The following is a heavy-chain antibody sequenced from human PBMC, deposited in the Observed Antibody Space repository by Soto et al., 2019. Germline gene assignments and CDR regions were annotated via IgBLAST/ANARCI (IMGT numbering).Heavy chain of an antibody. CDR1: GYTFTGYY. CDR2: INPNSGGT. CDR3: ARVGVTGDSAFDI. Sequence: ASVKVSCKASGYTFTGYYMHWVRQAPGQGLEWMGWINPNSGGTNYAQKFQGWVTMTRDTSISTAYMELSRLRSDDTAVYYCARVGVTGDSAFDIWGQGTMVTVS. D-gene: IGHD2-21*02. V-gene: IGHV1-2*04. J-gene: IGHJ3*02.